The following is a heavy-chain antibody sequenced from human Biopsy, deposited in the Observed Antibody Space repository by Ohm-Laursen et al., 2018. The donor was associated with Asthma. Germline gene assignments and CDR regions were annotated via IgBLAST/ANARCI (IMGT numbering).Heavy chain of an antibody. CDR3: VRATSTWSQSGPHYFDH. CDR1: PGSINDYY. J-gene: IGHJ4*02. V-gene: IGHV4-59*01. CDR2: VHSTGST. D-gene: IGHD6-13*01. Sequence: TLSLTCTVSPGSINDYYWNWIRQFPGKGLEWIGYVHSTGSTRFNPSLKSRLTISVDTSVDQVSLKLTPVTAADTAVYYCVRATSTWSQSGPHYFDHWGQGTLVTVSS.